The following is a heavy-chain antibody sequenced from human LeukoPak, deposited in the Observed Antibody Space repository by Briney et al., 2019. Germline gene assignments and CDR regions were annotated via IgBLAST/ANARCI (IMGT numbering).Heavy chain of an antibody. CDR3: AKDRGHCTNGVCHNYYYMDV. Sequence: GGSLRLSCAASGFAFSSYAMRWVRQAPGKGLEWVSSISGSGDRRDSADSVKGRFTISRDNSKNTLYLEMYSLRAEDTAVYYCAKDRGHCTNGVCHNYYYMDVWGKGTTVTVSS. CDR2: ISGSGDRR. J-gene: IGHJ6*03. V-gene: IGHV3-23*01. CDR1: GFAFSSYA. D-gene: IGHD2-8*01.